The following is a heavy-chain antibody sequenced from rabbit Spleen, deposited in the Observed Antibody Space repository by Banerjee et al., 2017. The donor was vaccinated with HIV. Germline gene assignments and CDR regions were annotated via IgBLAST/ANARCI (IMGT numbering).Heavy chain of an antibody. CDR1: GFTLNSYY. Sequence: QLVESRGGLVQPGGSLKLSCKASGFTLNSYYMNWVRQAPGKGLEWIGYIDPVFGIAVYASWVNGRFTISSHNAQNTLYLQLNSLTAADTATYFCVREVAGKFGLWGQGTLVTVS. V-gene: IGHV1S7*01. CDR3: VREVAGKFGL. D-gene: IGHD4-1*01. CDR2: IDPVFGIA. J-gene: IGHJ3*01.